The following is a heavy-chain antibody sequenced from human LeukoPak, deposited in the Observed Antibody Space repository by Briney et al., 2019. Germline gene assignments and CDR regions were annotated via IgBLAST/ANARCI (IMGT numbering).Heavy chain of an antibody. Sequence: TGGSLRLSCAASGFTFSTYGMNWVRQAPGKGLEWVSAISGSGGTPYYADSVKGRFTISRDNSKNTLYLQMNSLRAEDTAVYYCAKMPYDSSGYYQKQFDYWGQGTLVTVSS. CDR1: GFTFSTYG. D-gene: IGHD3-22*01. CDR2: ISGSGGTP. CDR3: AKMPYDSSGYYQKQFDY. V-gene: IGHV3-23*01. J-gene: IGHJ4*02.